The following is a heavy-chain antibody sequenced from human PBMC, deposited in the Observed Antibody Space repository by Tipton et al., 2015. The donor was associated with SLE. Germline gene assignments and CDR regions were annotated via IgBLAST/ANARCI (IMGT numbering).Heavy chain of an antibody. D-gene: IGHD6-19*01. CDR1: GFSFSSYA. CDR3: AREGAVAGYFDY. V-gene: IGHV3-30-3*01. J-gene: IGHJ4*02. Sequence: RSLRLSCVASGFSFSSYAMHWVRQAPGKGLEWVAVISYHGTNEYYADSVKGRFTISRDNSKNTLSLQMNSLRAEDTAVYYCAREGAVAGYFDYWGQGTLVTVSS. CDR2: ISYHGTNE.